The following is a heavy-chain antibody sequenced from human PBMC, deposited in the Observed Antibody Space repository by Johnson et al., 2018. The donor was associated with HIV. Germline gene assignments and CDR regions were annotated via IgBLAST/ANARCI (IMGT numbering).Heavy chain of an antibody. V-gene: IGHV3-9*01. Sequence: VQLVESGGGKVQPGRSLRLSCAASGYTFDDYAMHWVRQAPGKGLEWVSGFSWNSGSIGYTDSVKGLSTISRDNSNNTLYLHMNSLRPDDTAVYYCARGLGYVFYGGNSNAFHVWGQGTMVTVSS. J-gene: IGHJ3*01. CDR2: FSWNSGSI. CDR1: GYTFDDYA. CDR3: ARGLGYVFYGGNSNAFHV. D-gene: IGHD4-23*01.